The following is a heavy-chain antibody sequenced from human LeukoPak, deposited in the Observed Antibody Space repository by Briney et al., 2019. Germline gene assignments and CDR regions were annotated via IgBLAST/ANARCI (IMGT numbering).Heavy chain of an antibody. J-gene: IGHJ3*01. CDR1: GLTLSSSW. V-gene: IGHV3-74*01. CDR3: AKAGYSTSSLAFDL. D-gene: IGHD6-6*01. Sequence: GSLRLSCAASGLTLSSSWIHWVRQAPGKGLVGGSRIHVDGTTTSYADSVKGRFTISRDNAKTTPYRQRNSLRAEDTAVYYCAKAGYSTSSLAFDLWGQGTMVTVSS. CDR2: IHVDGTTT.